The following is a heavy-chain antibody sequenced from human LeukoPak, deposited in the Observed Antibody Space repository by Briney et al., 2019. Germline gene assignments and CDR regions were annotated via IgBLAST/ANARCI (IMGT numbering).Heavy chain of an antibody. CDR3: VSGGVWGISSNWFEY. Sequence: PGGSLRLSCAASGFTFSSHDMHWVRQAAGKGLEWVSGFIPAGDRYYAESVKGRFTISRDNAESSLYLQMNSLRVGDTAVYYCVSGGVWGISSNWFEYWGQGVLVTVSA. CDR2: FIPAGDR. V-gene: IGHV3-13*04. CDR1: GFTFSSHD. D-gene: IGHD7-27*01. J-gene: IGHJ5*01.